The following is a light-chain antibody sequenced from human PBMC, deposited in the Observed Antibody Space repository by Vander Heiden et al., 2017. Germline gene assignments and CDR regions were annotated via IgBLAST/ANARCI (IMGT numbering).Light chain of an antibody. CDR1: SSDVGRYNY. CDR3: CLYAGTYV. V-gene: IGLV2-11*01. CDR2: DVY. Sequence: QSALTQPRSVSGSPGQSVPISCTGTSSDVGRYNYVSWYQQHPGRAPKLMFYDVYKRTSGVPDRLSGSKSGNTASLTISGLQAEDEADYYCCLYAGTYVFGAGTKVTVL. J-gene: IGLJ1*01.